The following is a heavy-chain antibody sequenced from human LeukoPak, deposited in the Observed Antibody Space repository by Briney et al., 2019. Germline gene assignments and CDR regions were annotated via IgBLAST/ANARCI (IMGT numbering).Heavy chain of an antibody. Sequence: PGGSLRLSCAASGFTFSSYAMSWVRQAPGKGLEWVSGISGSGGSTYYADSVKGRFTISRDNSKNTLYLQMNSLRAGDTAVYYCARARNYYDSSDYYYEGDAFDIWGQGTMVTVSS. CDR2: ISGSGGST. CDR3: ARARNYYDSSDYYYEGDAFDI. V-gene: IGHV3-23*01. CDR1: GFTFSSYA. D-gene: IGHD3-22*01. J-gene: IGHJ3*02.